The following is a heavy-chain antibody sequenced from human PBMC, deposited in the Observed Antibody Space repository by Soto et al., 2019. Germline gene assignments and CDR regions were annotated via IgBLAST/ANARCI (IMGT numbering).Heavy chain of an antibody. CDR1: GDSLSTSFW. Sequence: QVQLQESGPRLVKPSETLSLTCTVSGDSLSTSFWWTWVRQSPGKGLEWIGQIYHVGSTNYNPALKSRVTISVDKSKNQFSLKLTSVTAADTAVYYCAKASYGLGYFDYWGQGALVAVSS. CDR2: IYHVGST. CDR3: AKASYGLGYFDY. J-gene: IGHJ4*02. D-gene: IGHD4-17*01. V-gene: IGHV4-4*02.